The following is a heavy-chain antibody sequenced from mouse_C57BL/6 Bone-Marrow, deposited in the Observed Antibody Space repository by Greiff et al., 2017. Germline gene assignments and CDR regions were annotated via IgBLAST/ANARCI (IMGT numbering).Heavy chain of an antibody. CDR2: IDPSDSYT. Sequence: QVQLQQPGAELVMPGASVKLSCKASGYTFTSYWMHWVKQRPGQGLEWIGEIDPSDSYTNYNQKFKGKSTLTVDKSSSTAYMQLSSLTSEDSAVYYCARDLIITTVVATDDWGQGTTLTVSS. J-gene: IGHJ2*01. CDR1: GYTFTSYW. V-gene: IGHV1-69*01. D-gene: IGHD1-1*01. CDR3: ARDLIITTVVATDD.